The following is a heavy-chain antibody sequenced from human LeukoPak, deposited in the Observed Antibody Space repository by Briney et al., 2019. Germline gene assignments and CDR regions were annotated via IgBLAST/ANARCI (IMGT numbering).Heavy chain of an antibody. D-gene: IGHD3-22*01. Sequence: GGSLRLSCAASGFTFSSYSMNWVRQAPGKGLEWVSSISSSSSYIYYADSVKGRFTISRDNAKNSLYLQMNSLRAEDTAVYYCARDGGDNYYDSSGLYYFDYWGQGTLVTVSS. V-gene: IGHV3-21*01. CDR2: ISSSSSYI. CDR1: GFTFSSYS. J-gene: IGHJ4*02. CDR3: ARDGGDNYYDSSGLYYFDY.